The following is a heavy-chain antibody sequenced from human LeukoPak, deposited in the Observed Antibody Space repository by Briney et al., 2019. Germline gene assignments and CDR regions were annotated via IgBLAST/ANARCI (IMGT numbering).Heavy chain of an antibody. Sequence: PGGSLRLSCAASGFTFSSYAMSWVRQAPGKGLEWVAYIRYDGSNKNYADSVKGRFTISRDNSKNTLYLQMSSLRAEDTAVYYCAKVVTGYCSTTSCPFDSWGQGTLVTVSS. CDR2: IRYDGSNK. J-gene: IGHJ4*02. CDR3: AKVVTGYCSTTSCPFDS. D-gene: IGHD2-2*01. V-gene: IGHV3-30*02. CDR1: GFTFSSYA.